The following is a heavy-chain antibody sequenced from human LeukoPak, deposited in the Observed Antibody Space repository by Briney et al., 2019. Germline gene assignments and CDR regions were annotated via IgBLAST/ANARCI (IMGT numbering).Heavy chain of an antibody. Sequence: GGSLRLFCAASGFTFSSYAMSWVRQAPGKGLEWVSVIYSGGKTYYADSVEGRFTISRDNSKNTLYLQMSNLRSEETAVYYCARTSGNYLTFNSWGQGTLVIVSS. J-gene: IGHJ4*02. CDR1: GFTFSSYA. CDR3: ARTSGNYLTFNS. D-gene: IGHD3-22*01. CDR2: IYSGGKT. V-gene: IGHV3-66*01.